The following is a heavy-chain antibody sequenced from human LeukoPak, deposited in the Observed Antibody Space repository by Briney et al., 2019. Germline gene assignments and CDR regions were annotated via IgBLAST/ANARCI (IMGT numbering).Heavy chain of an antibody. CDR2: IYYSGST. CDR3: ADVNNIDSSGYEQATERQYSQH. V-gene: IGHV4-59*01. Sequence: PSETLSLTGTVSGGSISSYYWSWIRQPPGKGLEWIGYIYYSGSTNYNPSLKSRVTISVDTSKNQFSLKLSSVTAADTAVYYGADVNNIDSSGYEQATERQYSQHWSQGTLVTVSS. CDR1: GGSISSYY. D-gene: IGHD3-22*01. J-gene: IGHJ1*01.